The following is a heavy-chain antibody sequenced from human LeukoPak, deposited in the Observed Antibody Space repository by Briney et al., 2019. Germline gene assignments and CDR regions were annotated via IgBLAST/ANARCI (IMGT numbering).Heavy chain of an antibody. V-gene: IGHV3-30*04. CDR3: ARVVVSSSSDYFDY. Sequence: GGSLRLSCAASGFTFSNYAMHWVRQAPGKGLEGVAVTSYDESNKYYADSVKGRFTISRDNSKKTLYLQMNSLRGEDTAVYYCARVVVSSSSDYFDYWGQGTLVIVSS. D-gene: IGHD6-6*01. J-gene: IGHJ4*02. CDR1: GFTFSNYA. CDR2: TSYDESNK.